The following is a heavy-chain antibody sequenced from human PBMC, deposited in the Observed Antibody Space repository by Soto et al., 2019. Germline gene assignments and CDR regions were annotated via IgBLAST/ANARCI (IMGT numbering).Heavy chain of an antibody. CDR3: VREAPCSNGVCQFDY. V-gene: IGHV3-48*03. J-gene: IGHJ4*02. D-gene: IGHD2-8*01. CDR1: GFTFSPYE. Sequence: LRLSCAASGFTFSPYEVSWVRQAPGKGLEWISYISSSGSTIHYADSVKGRFSISRDNAKKSLFLQMNSLRAEDTAVYYCVREAPCSNGVCQFDYWGRGTLVTVSS. CDR2: ISSSGSTI.